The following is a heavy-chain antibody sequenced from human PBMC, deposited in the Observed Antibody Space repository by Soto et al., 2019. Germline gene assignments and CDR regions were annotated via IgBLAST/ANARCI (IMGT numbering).Heavy chain of an antibody. Sequence: GGSLRLSCAASGFTFSSYGMHWVRQAPGKGLEWVAVISYDGSNKYYADSVKGRFTISRDTSKNTLYLQMNSLRDEDTAVYYCARDPSVEAVAGNYLDYWGQGTLVTVSS. CDR1: GFTFSSYG. CDR3: ARDPSVEAVAGNYLDY. CDR2: ISYDGSNK. J-gene: IGHJ4*02. D-gene: IGHD6-19*01. V-gene: IGHV3-30-3*01.